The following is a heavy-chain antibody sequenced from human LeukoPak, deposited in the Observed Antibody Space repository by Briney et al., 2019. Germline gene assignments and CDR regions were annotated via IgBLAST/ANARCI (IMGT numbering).Heavy chain of an antibody. V-gene: IGHV1-69*13. CDR2: IIPIFGTA. J-gene: IGHJ6*02. Sequence: ASVEVSCKASGGTFSSYGISWVRQAPGQGLEWMGGIIPIFGTANYAQKFQGRVTITADESTSTAYMELSSLRSEDTAVYYCARLDEYSSSSRYYGMDVWGQGTTVTVSS. CDR3: ARLDEYSSSSRYYGMDV. D-gene: IGHD6-6*01. CDR1: GGTFSSYG.